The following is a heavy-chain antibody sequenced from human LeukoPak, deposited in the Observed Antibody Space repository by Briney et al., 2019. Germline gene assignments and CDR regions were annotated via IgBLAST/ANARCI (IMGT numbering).Heavy chain of an antibody. V-gene: IGHV3-21*01. Sequence: GGSLRLSCAASGFNFIDYTMNWVRQAPGKGLEWVSSITSTGRYIFYADSLKGRFIISRDNAKKSLYLQMNSLRAEDTAVYYCARLRNVGGNPHPFNVWGQGTTVTVSS. CDR1: GFNFIDYT. CDR2: ITSTGRYI. CDR3: ARLRNVGGNPHPFNV. J-gene: IGHJ3*01. D-gene: IGHD4-23*01.